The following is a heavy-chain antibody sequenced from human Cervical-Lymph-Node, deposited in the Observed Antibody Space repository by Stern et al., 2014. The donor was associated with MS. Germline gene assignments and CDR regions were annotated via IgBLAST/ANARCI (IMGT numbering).Heavy chain of an antibody. V-gene: IGHV5-51*01. CDR2: IFPGGFDI. Sequence: EVQLLQSGPEVKRPGESLKISCQASGYTFTSYWIGWVRQMPVKGLEWIAIIFPGGFDIRYSPSFQGQVTISADKSSSTAYLQWNNLKASDTAIYYCARQRYFDYWGQGTLVTVSS. J-gene: IGHJ4*02. CDR1: GYTFTSYW. CDR3: ARQRYFDY.